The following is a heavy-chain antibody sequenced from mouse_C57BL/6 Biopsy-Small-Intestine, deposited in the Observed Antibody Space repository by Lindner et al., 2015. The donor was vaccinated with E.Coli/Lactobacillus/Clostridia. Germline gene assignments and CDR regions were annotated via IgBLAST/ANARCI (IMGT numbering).Heavy chain of an antibody. V-gene: IGHV1-85*01. J-gene: IGHJ3*01. D-gene: IGHD2-4*01. CDR2: IYPRDGSI. Sequence: VQLQESGPELVKPGASVKLSCKASGYTLTNYDINWVKQRPGQGLEWIGWIYPRDGSIEYNEKFKGKATLTVDTSSSTAYMELHSLTSEDSAVFFCGRYEYDGAYWGQGTLVTVSA. CDR3: GRYEYDGAY. CDR1: GYTLTNYD.